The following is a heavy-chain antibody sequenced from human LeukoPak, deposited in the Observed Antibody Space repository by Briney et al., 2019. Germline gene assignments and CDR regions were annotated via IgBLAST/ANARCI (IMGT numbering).Heavy chain of an antibody. D-gene: IGHD3-22*01. CDR1: GFTFSSYS. CDR2: ISSSSSYI. J-gene: IGHJ1*01. CDR3: ASWGSGYYFSRYFQH. V-gene: IGHV3-21*01. Sequence: GGSLRLSSAASGFTFSSYSMNWVRQAPGKGLEWVSSISSSSSYIYYADSVKGRFTISRDNAKNSLYLQMNSLRAEDTAVYYCASWGSGYYFSRYFQHWGQGTLVTVSS.